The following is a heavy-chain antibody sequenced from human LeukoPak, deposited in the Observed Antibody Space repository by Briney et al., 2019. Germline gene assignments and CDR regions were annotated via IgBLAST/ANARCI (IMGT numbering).Heavy chain of an antibody. CDR3: ARDPTYRDAFDI. D-gene: IGHD2-2*01. J-gene: IGHJ3*02. V-gene: IGHV4-61*02. Sequence: SSETLSLTCTVSGGSISSGSYYWSWIRQPAGKGLEWIGRIYTSGSTNYNPSPKSRVTISVDTSKNQFSLKLSSVTAADTAVYYCARDPTYRDAFDIWGQGTMVTVSS. CDR2: IYTSGST. CDR1: GGSISSGSYY.